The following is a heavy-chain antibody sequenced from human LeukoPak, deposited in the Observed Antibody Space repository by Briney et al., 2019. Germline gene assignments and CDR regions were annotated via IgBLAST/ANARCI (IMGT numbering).Heavy chain of an antibody. CDR1: GFTFSSYA. CDR3: AKAPYIATAATD. V-gene: IGHV3-23*01. J-gene: IGHJ4*02. Sequence: PGGSLRLSCAASGFTFSSYAMSWVRQAPGKGPEWVSVITSSGVGTYYADSVKGRFTISRDNSENTLYLQMNSLRAEDTAVYYCAKAPYIATAATDWGQGTLVTVSS. CDR2: ITSSGVGT. D-gene: IGHD6-13*01.